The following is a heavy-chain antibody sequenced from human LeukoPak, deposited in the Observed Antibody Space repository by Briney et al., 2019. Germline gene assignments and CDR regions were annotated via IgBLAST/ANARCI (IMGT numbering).Heavy chain of an antibody. CDR3: ARDYDSWSGYPLDD. V-gene: IGHV3-7*01. Sequence: GGSLRLSCAASGFTFSSYWMSWVRQAPGKGLEWVANIKQDGSEKYYVDSVKGRFTISRDNAKNSLYLQMNSLRAKDTAVYYCARDYDSWSGYPLDDWGQGTLVTVSS. CDR1: GFTFSSYW. CDR2: IKQDGSEK. D-gene: IGHD3-3*01. J-gene: IGHJ4*02.